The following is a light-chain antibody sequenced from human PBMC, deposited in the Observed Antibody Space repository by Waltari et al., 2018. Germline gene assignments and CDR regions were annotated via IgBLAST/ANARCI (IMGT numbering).Light chain of an antibody. J-gene: IGLJ3*02. CDR1: GSNIGAGYD. V-gene: IGLV1-40*01. Sequence: QSVLTQPPSVSGAPGQRVTISCTGSGSNIGAGYDFPWYQHLPRAAPKLLIYGSSSRPLGVPDRFFGSTSGTSASLAITGLQAEDEGDYYCQSYDTSLSVVFGGGTKLTVL. CDR3: QSYDTSLSVV. CDR2: GSS.